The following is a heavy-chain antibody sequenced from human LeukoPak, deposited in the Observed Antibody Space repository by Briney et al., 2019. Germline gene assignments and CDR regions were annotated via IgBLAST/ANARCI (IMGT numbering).Heavy chain of an antibody. V-gene: IGHV3-9*01. D-gene: IGHD5-24*01. CDR3: TRRAARWQFDL. J-gene: IGHJ2*01. Sequence: GGSLRLSRAVSGFNFDDYAMHWVRQAPGRGLEWVSGINWKTGNGIYADSVKGRFTISRDNAKNSLYLQMSSLRAEDTALYYCTRRAARWQFDLWGRGTLLTVSS. CDR1: GFNFDDYA. CDR2: INWKTGNG.